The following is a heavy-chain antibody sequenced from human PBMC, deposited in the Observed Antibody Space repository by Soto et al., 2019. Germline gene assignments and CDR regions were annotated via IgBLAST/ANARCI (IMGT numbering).Heavy chain of an antibody. CDR1: GFTFSSYA. CDR2: ISYDGSNK. CDR3: ARGSNIVDDAFDI. D-gene: IGHD3-22*01. J-gene: IGHJ3*02. Sequence: GGSLRLSCAASGFTFSSYAMHWVRQAPGKGLEWVAVISYDGSNKYYADSVKGRFTISRDNSKNTLYLQMNSLRAGDTAVYYCARGSNIVDDAFDIWGQGTMVTVSS. V-gene: IGHV3-30-3*01.